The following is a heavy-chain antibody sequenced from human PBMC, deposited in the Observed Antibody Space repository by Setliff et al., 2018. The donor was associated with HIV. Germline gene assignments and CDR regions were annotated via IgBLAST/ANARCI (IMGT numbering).Heavy chain of an antibody. J-gene: IGHJ4*02. CDR2: IYNSGGT. Sequence: SETLSLTCTVSGGSISGYYWSWIRQHPGKGLEWIGYIYNSGGTYYNPSLKSRITMSIDTSKNQFSLKLNSVTAADTAVYFCARASRWGSIPFDYWGQGTLVTVSS. V-gene: IGHV4-31*03. CDR3: ARASRWGSIPFDY. CDR1: GGSISGYY. D-gene: IGHD3-16*01.